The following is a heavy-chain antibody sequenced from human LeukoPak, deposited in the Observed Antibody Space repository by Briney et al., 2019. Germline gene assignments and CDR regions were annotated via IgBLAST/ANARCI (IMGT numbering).Heavy chain of an antibody. CDR1: GYTFTSYD. J-gene: IGHJ6*03. V-gene: IGHV1-8*01. CDR2: MNPNSGNT. Sequence: ASVKVSCKASGYTFTSYDINWVRQATGQGLEWMGWMNPNSGNTGYAQKFQGRVTMTRNTSISTAYMELSSLRSEDTAVYYCARGRGVVPAASPRSPPYYYYYYMDVWGKGTTVTVSS. CDR3: ARGRGVVPAASPRSPPYYYYYYMDV. D-gene: IGHD2-2*01.